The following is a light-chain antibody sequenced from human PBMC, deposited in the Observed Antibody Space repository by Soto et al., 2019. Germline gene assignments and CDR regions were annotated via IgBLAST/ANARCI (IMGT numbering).Light chain of an antibody. CDR3: SSYTSSSTYV. Sequence: QSALTQPASVSGSPGQSITISCTGTSSDVGGYNYVSWYQQHPGKAPKLMTYEVSDRPSGVSNRFSGSKSGNTASLTISGLQAEDEADYYCSSYTSSSTYVFGTGTKLTVL. CDR1: SSDVGGYNY. J-gene: IGLJ1*01. V-gene: IGLV2-14*01. CDR2: EVS.